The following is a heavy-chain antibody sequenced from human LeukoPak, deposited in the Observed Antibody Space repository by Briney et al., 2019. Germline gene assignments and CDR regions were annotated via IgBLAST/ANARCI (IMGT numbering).Heavy chain of an antibody. D-gene: IGHD3-10*01. CDR3: AKDSGLLWIGENYYYMDV. CDR1: GFTLSSYG. V-gene: IGHV3-30*02. CDR2: MRYDGSNR. J-gene: IGHJ6*03. Sequence: PGGSLRLSCAASGFTLSSYGMHWVRQAPGKGLEWVAFMRYDGSNRYYTDSVKARFTIYRDSSKNTLYLQMNSLRAEDTAVYYCAKDSGLLWIGENYYYMDVWGKGTTVTISS.